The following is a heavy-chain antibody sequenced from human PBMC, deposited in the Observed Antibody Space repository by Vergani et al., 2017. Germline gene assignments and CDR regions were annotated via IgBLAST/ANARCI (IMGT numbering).Heavy chain of an antibody. V-gene: IGHV3-23*01. CDR1: GFTFSSYA. D-gene: IGHD2-15*01. Sequence: EVQLLESGGGLVQPGGSLRLSCAASGFTFSSYAMSWVRQAPGKGLEWVAAISGSGGSTYYADSVKGRFTISRDNSKNTLYLQMNSLRAEDTAVYYCAKGGIYLDAFDIWGQGTMVTVSS. CDR2: ISGSGGST. CDR3: AKGGIYLDAFDI. J-gene: IGHJ3*02.